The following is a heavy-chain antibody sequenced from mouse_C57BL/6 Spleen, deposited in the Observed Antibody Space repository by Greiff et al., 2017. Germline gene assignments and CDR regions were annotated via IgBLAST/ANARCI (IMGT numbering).Heavy chain of an antibody. CDR2: IYPSDSET. D-gene: IGHD2-4*01. V-gene: IGHV1-61*01. CDR1: GYTFTSYW. Sequence: QVQLQQSGAELVRPGSSVKLSCKASGYTFTSYWMDWVKQRPGQGLDWIGNIYPSDSETHYNQKFKDKATLTVDKSSSTAYMQLSSLTSEDSAVYYCARGGEYDVGWYFDVWGTGTTVTVSS. J-gene: IGHJ1*03. CDR3: ARGGEYDVGWYFDV.